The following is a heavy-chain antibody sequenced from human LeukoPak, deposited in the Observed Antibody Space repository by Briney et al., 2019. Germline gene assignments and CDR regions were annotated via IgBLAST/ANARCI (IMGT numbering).Heavy chain of an antibody. CDR1: GVSISGYY. CDR3: AREGVSSPHGDFDL. J-gene: IGHJ2*01. V-gene: IGHV4-4*07. D-gene: IGHD6-6*01. CDR2: IYSSGSA. Sequence: PSETLSLTCSVSGVSISGYYWIWIRQSAEKGLEWIGRIYSSGSARYNPSLKSRVTISIDTSKNQFSLKLSSVTAADTAVYYCAREGVSSPHGDFDLWGRDTLVTVSS.